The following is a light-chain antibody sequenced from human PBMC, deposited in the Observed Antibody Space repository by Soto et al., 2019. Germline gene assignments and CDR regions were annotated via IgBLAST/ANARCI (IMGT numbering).Light chain of an antibody. CDR2: KNN. Sequence: QSVLTQPPSASGTPGQTVTISCSGSNSNIGSNTATWYQQLPGTSPKLLIYKNNVRPSGVPGRFSGSKSGTSASLAISGLQSDDEADYYCGAWDDTLNAWVFGGGTKVTVL. V-gene: IGLV1-44*01. CDR3: GAWDDTLNAWV. J-gene: IGLJ3*02. CDR1: NSNIGSNT.